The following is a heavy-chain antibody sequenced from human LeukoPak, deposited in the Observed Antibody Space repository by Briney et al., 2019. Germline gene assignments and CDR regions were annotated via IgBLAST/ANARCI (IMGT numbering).Heavy chain of an antibody. D-gene: IGHD1-26*01. CDR1: GFTFSSYT. CDR2: ITSDTRYI. J-gene: IGHJ3*02. CDR3: ARWKSYYSLGAFDI. V-gene: IGHV3-21*01. Sequence: GGSLRLSCAGAGFTFSSYTMNWVRQAPGKGLEWVSSITSDTRYIFYADSVKGRFTISRDNAKNSLYLQMNSLRAEDTAVYYCARWKSYYSLGAFDIWGQGTMVTVSS.